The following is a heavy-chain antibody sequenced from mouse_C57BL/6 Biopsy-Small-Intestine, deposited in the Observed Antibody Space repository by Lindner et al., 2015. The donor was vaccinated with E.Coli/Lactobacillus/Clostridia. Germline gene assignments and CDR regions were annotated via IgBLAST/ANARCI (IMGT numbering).Heavy chain of an antibody. CDR1: GFTFSTYA. CDR2: ITFAGSYT. J-gene: IGHJ1*03. D-gene: IGHD2-13*01. CDR3: AREGGDYRYFDV. Sequence: VQLQESGGGLVKPGGSLKLSCAASGFTFSTYAMSWVRQTPEKSLEWVATITFAGSYTYYPDNIKGRFTISRDNAKNNLYLLMSHLKSDDTAMYYCAREGGDYRYFDVWGTGTTVTVSS. V-gene: IGHV5-4*01.